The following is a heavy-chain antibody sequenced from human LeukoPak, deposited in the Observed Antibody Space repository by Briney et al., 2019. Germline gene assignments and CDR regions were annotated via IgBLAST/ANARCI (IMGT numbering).Heavy chain of an antibody. V-gene: IGHV4-30-2*01. CDR3: ARGGQGALKD. Sequence: SETLSLTCTVSGGSISSSDYSWSWIRQPPGKGLEWIGYIYHSGSTYYNPSLKSRVTISVDRSKNQFSLKLSSVTAADTAVYYCARGGQGALKDWGQGTLVTVSS. J-gene: IGHJ4*02. CDR1: GGSISSSDYS. D-gene: IGHD1-26*01. CDR2: IYHSGST.